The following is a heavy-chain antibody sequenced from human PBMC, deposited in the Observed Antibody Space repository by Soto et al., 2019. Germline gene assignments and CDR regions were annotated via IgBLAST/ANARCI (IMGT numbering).Heavy chain of an antibody. D-gene: IGHD6-13*01. CDR2: IFSNDEK. Sequence: QVTLKESGPVLVKPTETLTLTCTVSGFSLSNARMGVSWIRQPPPPPLERLAHIFSNDEKSYSTSLKSRLTISKDTSKSQVVLTMTNMDPVDTATYYCARDSLAAAGRGDYFDYWGQGTLVTVSS. J-gene: IGHJ4*02. V-gene: IGHV2-26*01. CDR3: ARDSLAAAGRGDYFDY. CDR1: GFSLSNARMG.